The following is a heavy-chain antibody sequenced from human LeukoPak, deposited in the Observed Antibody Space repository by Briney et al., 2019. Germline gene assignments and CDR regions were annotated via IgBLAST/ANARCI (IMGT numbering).Heavy chain of an antibody. CDR2: INPNSGGT. V-gene: IGHV1-2*02. D-gene: IGHD3-10*01. J-gene: IGHJ4*02. Sequence: GASVKVSCKAAGYTFTGYYMHWVRQAPGQGLEWMGWINPNSGGTNYAQKFQGRVTMTRDTSITTAYTELSRLRSDDTAVYYCARRYFVSGSYYTDYWGQGTLVTVSS. CDR3: ARRYFVSGSYYTDY. CDR1: GYTFTGYY.